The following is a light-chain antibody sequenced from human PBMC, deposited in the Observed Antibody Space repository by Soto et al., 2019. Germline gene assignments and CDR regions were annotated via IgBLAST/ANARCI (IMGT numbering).Light chain of an antibody. V-gene: IGLV1-40*01. CDR3: QSYEGSLKI. CDR1: SSNIGAGYD. J-gene: IGLJ2*01. Sequence: QSVLTQPPSVSGAPGQRVTISCTGSSSNIGAGYDVHWYQQLPGTAPKLLIYGNSNRPSGVPDRFSGSKSGTSASLAITGPEVEDESYYFSQSYEGSLKIFGGGTK. CDR2: GNS.